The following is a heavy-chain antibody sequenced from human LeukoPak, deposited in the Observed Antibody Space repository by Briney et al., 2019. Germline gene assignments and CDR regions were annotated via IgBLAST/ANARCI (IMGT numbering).Heavy chain of an antibody. D-gene: IGHD3-10*01. J-gene: IGHJ6*03. V-gene: IGHV4-34*01. CDR3: ARGRTMVRGVIRFFYYMDA. CDR1: GGSFSGSY. Sequence: SETLSLTCTVNGGSFSGSYWSWIRQSPGRGLEWIGEINHSGSTNYNPSLKSRVSISIDTSKNQFSLKLTSVTAADTAMYYCARGRTMVRGVIRFFYYMDAWGKGTTVTVSS. CDR2: INHSGST.